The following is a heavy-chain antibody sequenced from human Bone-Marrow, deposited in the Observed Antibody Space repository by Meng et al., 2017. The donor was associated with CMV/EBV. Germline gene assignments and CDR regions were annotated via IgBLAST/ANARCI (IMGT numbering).Heavy chain of an antibody. CDR1: GFTFSSYD. CDR3: ARVPVGAKGSYYYGMDV. J-gene: IGHJ6*02. Sequence: LSLTCAASGFTFSSYDMHWVRQATGKGLEWVSAIGTAGDTYYPGSVKGRFTMSRENAKNSLYLQMNSLRAGDTAVYYCARVPVGAKGSYYYGMDVWGQGTTVTIAS. D-gene: IGHD1-26*01. V-gene: IGHV3-13*01. CDR2: IGTAGDT.